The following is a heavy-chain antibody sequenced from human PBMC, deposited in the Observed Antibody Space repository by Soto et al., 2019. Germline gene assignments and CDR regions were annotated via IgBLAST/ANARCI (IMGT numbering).Heavy chain of an antibody. CDR3: ARHGFPHYYYIDV. J-gene: IGHJ6*03. CDR2: IYYSGST. V-gene: IGHV4-39*01. CDR1: GGSISSSSYY. D-gene: IGHD3-10*01. Sequence: QLLLQESGPGLVKPSETLSLTCTVSGGSISSSSYYWGWIRQPPGKGLEWIGSIYYSGSTYYNPSLKSRVTISVDTSKNQFSLKLSSVTAADTAVYYCARHGFPHYYYIDVWGKGTKVTV.